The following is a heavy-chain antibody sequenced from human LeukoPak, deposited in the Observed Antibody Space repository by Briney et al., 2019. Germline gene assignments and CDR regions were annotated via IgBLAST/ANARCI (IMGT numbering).Heavy chain of an antibody. CDR2: INWNSGYI. J-gene: IGHJ4*02. CDR3: AKDRGVGIYYFDP. D-gene: IGHD1-26*01. CDR1: GFTFDDFA. Sequence: GGSLRLSCAASGFTFDDFAMHWVRQAPGKGLEWVSGINWNSGYIGYADSVKGRFTISRDNAKSSLYLQMNSLRSEDTALYYCAKDRGVGIYYFDPWGQGTLVTVSS. V-gene: IGHV3-9*01.